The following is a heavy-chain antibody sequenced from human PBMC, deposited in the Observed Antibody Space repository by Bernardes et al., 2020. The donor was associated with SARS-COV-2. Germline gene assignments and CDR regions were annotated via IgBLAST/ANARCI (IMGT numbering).Heavy chain of an antibody. CDR1: GFTFSSYV. Sequence: GGSLRFSCVASGFTFSSYVMSWVRQAPGKGLEWVCSISGSGGSTHYADSVKGRFTISRDNSKNTLNLQMNSLRAEDAAVYYCATNLSSGWPLDYWGQGTLVTVSS. D-gene: IGHD6-19*01. CDR3: ATNLSSGWPLDY. CDR2: ISGSGGST. J-gene: IGHJ4*02. V-gene: IGHV3-23*01.